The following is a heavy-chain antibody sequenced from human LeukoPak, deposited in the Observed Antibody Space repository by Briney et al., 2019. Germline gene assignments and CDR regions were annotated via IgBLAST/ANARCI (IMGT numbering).Heavy chain of an antibody. V-gene: IGHV1-18*01. CDR2: ISPYNGNT. CDR3: ARDLVRAVFYYYYYMDV. D-gene: IGHD3-10*02. J-gene: IGHJ6*03. CDR1: GYTYTSYG. Sequence: GASVKVSCKASGYTYTSYGISWVRQAPGQGLEGMGWISPYNGNTNYAQKLQGRVTMTTNTSTSTAYKELRSLRSDDTAVYYCARDLVRAVFYYYYYMDVWGKGTRVTVSS.